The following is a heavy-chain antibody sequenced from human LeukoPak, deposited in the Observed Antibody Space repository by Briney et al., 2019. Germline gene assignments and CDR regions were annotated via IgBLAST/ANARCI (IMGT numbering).Heavy chain of an antibody. CDR2: INTNTGNP. CDR1: GYTFTSYA. J-gene: IGHJ6*02. V-gene: IGHV7-4-1*02. CDR3: AREAPNSSSWFPHYYYYYGMDV. D-gene: IGHD6-13*01. Sequence: ASVKVSCKASGYTFTSYAMNWVRQAPGQGLEWMGWINTNTGNPTYAQGFTGRFVFSLDTSVSTAYLQISSLKAEDTAVYYCAREAPNSSSWFPHYYYYYGMDVWGQGPRSPSP.